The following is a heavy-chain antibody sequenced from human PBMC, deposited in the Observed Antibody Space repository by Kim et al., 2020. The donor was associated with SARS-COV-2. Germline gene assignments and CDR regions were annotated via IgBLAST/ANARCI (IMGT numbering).Heavy chain of an antibody. CDR2: IYYSGST. D-gene: IGHD2-15*01. Sequence: SQTLSLTCTVSGGSISSSSYYWGWIRQPPGKGLEWIGSIYYSGSTYYNPSLKSRVTISVDTSKNQFSLKLSSVTAADTAVYYCARLDLTGKVVVAATLEYWGQGTLVTVSS. CDR1: GGSISSSSYY. J-gene: IGHJ4*02. V-gene: IGHV4-39*01. CDR3: ARLDLTGKVVVAATLEY.